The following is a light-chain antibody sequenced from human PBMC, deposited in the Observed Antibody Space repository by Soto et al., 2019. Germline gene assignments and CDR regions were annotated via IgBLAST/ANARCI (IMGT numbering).Light chain of an antibody. V-gene: IGKV3-20*01. CDR2: GAS. CDR3: HHNDRYPPT. J-gene: IGKJ4*01. CDR1: QSIISDY. Sequence: ESVLTQSPGSLSLSPGERATLSCRASQSIISDYLAWYQQKPGQAPRLLVYGASSRATGIPGRFGGSGSGTDFTPSISRLEPKDFAVYYCHHNDRYPPTFGGGTKVEIK.